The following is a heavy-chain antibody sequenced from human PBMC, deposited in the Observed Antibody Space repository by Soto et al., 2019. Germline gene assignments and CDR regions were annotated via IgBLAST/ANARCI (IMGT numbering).Heavy chain of an antibody. V-gene: IGHV4-30-4*01. CDR3: ARAFFWAGKDYFDY. CDR2: IYYIGST. D-gene: IGHD6-19*01. Sequence: SETLSLTCTVSGGSISSGDYYWSWIRQAPGKGLEWIGYIYYIGSTYYNPSLKSRVTISVDTSKNQFSLKLSSVTAADTAVYYCARAFFWAGKDYFDYWGQGTLVTVSS. CDR1: GGSISSGDYY. J-gene: IGHJ4*02.